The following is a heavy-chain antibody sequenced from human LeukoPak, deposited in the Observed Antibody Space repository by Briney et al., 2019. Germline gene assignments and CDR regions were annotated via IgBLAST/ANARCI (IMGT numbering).Heavy chain of an antibody. CDR1: GGSISSYY. CDR2: INHSGST. CDR3: ARLAAAAGY. V-gene: IGHV4-34*01. Sequence: PSETLSLTCTVSGGSISSYYWSWIRQPPGKGLEWIGEINHSGSTNYNPSLKSRVTISVDTSKNQFSLKLSSVTAADTAVYYCARLAAAAGYWGQGTLVTVSS. D-gene: IGHD6-13*01. J-gene: IGHJ4*02.